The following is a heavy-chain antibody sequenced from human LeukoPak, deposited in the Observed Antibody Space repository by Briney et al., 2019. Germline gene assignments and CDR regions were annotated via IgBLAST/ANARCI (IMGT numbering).Heavy chain of an antibody. V-gene: IGHV4-59*01. CDR3: TREESGRLFDY. Sequence: SETLPLTCTVPGGHISSYYGTWIRQPPAKGLEWIGYIYYSGSSNYNPSLQSRVTISVDTCKMQFSLKLSSLTAADTAVYYCTREESGRLFDYWGQGTLVTVSS. J-gene: IGHJ4*02. CDR2: IYYSGSS. CDR1: GGHISSYY. D-gene: IGHD5-12*01.